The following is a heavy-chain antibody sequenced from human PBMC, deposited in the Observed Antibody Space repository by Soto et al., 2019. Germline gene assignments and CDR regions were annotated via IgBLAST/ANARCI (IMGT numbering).Heavy chain of an antibody. CDR2: IKQDGSDK. CDR1: GFTFSTYW. CDR3: ARGNIMDV. J-gene: IGHJ6*02. V-gene: IGHV3-7*03. Sequence: GGSLRLSCSASGFTFSTYWMTWVRQAPGKGLESVANIKQDGSDKYYVDSVKGRFTISRDNAKNSLYLQMNSLRVEDTALYYCARGNIMDVWGPGTTVTVSS.